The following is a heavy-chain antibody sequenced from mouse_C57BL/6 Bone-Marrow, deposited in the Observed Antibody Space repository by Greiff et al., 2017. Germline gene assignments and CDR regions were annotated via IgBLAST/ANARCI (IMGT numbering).Heavy chain of an antibody. V-gene: IGHV1-47*01. D-gene: IGHD2-4*01. CDR1: GYTFTTYP. CDR3: ARGENYGGYYFDY. CDR2: FHPYNDDT. J-gene: IGHJ2*01. Sequence: VQLQQSGAELVKPGASVKMSCKASGYTFTTYPIVWMKQNHGKSLEWIGNFHPYNDDTKYNEKFKGKATLTVEKSSSTVYLELSRLTSEDSSVYYYARGENYGGYYFDYWGQGTTLTDST.